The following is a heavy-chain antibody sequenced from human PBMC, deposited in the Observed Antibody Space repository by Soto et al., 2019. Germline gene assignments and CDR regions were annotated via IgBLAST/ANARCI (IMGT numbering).Heavy chain of an antibody. CDR3: AKDQLGILTGYLKDSQDY. CDR1: GFTFSSYA. Sequence: EVQLLESGGGLVQPGGSLRLSCAASGFTFSSYAMSWVRQAPGKGLEWVSAIRGSGGSTYYADSVKGRFTISRDNSKNTLYLQMNSLRAEDTAVYYCAKDQLGILTGYLKDSQDYWGQGTLVTVSS. J-gene: IGHJ4*02. D-gene: IGHD3-9*01. V-gene: IGHV3-23*01. CDR2: IRGSGGST.